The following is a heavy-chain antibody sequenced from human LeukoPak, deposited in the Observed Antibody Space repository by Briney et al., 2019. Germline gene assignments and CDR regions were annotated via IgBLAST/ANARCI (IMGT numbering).Heavy chain of an antibody. D-gene: IGHD2-8*01. Sequence: PSETLTLTCSASGDTISGYYWHWVRKAPGKGVEGIGCIHYSGSTTYNPTHKRRVTVALATSKKQFSLKLSTVTAADTAVYYCARRMDYASGGNWFDPWGQGTLVIVSS. CDR2: IHYSGST. CDR3: ARRMDYASGGNWFDP. V-gene: IGHV4-59*08. J-gene: IGHJ5*02. CDR1: GDTISGYY.